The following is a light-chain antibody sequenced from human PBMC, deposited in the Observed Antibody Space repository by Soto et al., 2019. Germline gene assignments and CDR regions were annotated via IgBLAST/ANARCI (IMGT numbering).Light chain of an antibody. Sequence: EIVLTQSPGTLSLSPGERVTLSCRASQSVGSTFLAWYQQKPGQAPRLLIYGVSTRATGIPDRFSGSWSGTDFTLSISRLEPEDFAVYYCGQFVSSPPRTFGQGTKVEIK. V-gene: IGKV3-20*01. J-gene: IGKJ1*01. CDR2: GVS. CDR3: GQFVSSPPRT. CDR1: QSVGSTF.